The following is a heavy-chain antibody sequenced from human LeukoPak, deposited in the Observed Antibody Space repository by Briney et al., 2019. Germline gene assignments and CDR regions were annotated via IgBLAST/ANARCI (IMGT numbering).Heavy chain of an antibody. CDR2: IYHSGST. CDR1: GGSISSGGYS. J-gene: IGHJ4*02. D-gene: IGHD3-3*01. CDR3: ASQKSPGIYYFDY. V-gene: IGHV4-30-2*01. Sequence: SETLSLTCAVSGGSISSGGYSWSWIRQPPGKGLEWIGYIYHSGSTYYNPSLKSRVTISVDRSKNQFSLKLSSVTAADTAVYYCASQKSPGIYYFDYWGQGTLVTVSS.